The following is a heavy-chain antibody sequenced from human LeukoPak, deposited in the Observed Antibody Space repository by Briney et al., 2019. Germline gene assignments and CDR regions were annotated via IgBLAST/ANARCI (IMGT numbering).Heavy chain of an antibody. J-gene: IGHJ3*02. CDR2: ISGSGGST. Sequence: GGSLRLSCAASGFTFSSYAMSWVRQAPGKGLEWVSAISGSGGSTYYADSVKGRFTISRDNSKNTLYLQMNSLRAEDTAVYYCAKDNPESSWYLYNVFDIWAKGQWSPSLQ. CDR1: GFTFSSYA. CDR3: AKDNPESSWYLYNVFDI. D-gene: IGHD6-13*01. V-gene: IGHV3-23*01.